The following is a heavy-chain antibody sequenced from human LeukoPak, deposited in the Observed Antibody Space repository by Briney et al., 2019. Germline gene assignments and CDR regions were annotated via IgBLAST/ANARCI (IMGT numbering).Heavy chain of an antibody. CDR1: GFTFSSYG. CDR2: IWYDGSNK. J-gene: IGHJ6*02. CDR3: AREGAPPTVVVVAADYYYYGMDV. D-gene: IGHD2-15*01. V-gene: IGHV3-33*01. Sequence: GGSLRLSCAASGFTFSSYGMHWVRQAPGKGLEWVAVIWYDGSNKYYADSVRGRFTISRDNSKNTLYLQMNSLRAEDTAVYYCAREGAPPTVVVVAADYYYYGMDVWGQGTTVTVSS.